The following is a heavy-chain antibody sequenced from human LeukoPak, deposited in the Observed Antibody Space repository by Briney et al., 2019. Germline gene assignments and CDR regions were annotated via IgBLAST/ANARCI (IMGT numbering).Heavy chain of an antibody. Sequence: SETLSLTCTVPDGSISSYYWNWIRQPPGKGLEWIGYIYYSGSTNHNPSLKSRVTISVDMSKNQFSLELSSVTAADTAVYYCARGILAVAGTFDYWGQGTLVTVSS. V-gene: IGHV4-59*01. CDR3: ARGILAVAGTFDY. CDR1: DGSISSYY. CDR2: IYYSGST. J-gene: IGHJ4*02. D-gene: IGHD6-19*01.